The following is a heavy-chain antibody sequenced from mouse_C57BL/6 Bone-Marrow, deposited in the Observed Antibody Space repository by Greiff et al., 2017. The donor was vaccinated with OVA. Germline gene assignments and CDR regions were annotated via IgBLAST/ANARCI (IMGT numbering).Heavy chain of an antibody. Sequence: EVQLVESEGGLVQPGSSMKLSCTASGFTFSDYYMAWVRQVPEKGLEWVANINYDGSSTYYLDSLKSRFIISRDNAKNILYLQMSSLKSEDTATYYCARDQDYSNPYWYFDVWGTGTTVTVSS. D-gene: IGHD2-5*01. J-gene: IGHJ1*03. CDR1: GFTFSDYY. V-gene: IGHV5-16*01. CDR3: ARDQDYSNPYWYFDV. CDR2: INYDGSST.